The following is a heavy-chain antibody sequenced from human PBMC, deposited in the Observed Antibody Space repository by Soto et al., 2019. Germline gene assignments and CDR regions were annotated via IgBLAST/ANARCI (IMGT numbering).Heavy chain of an antibody. CDR3: ARDLYSRYNWFDP. J-gene: IGHJ5*02. V-gene: IGHV1-18*01. CDR2: ISAYNGNT. CDR1: GYTFSNYG. D-gene: IGHD6-13*01. Sequence: GASVKVCCDTSGYTFSNYGISWVLQAPGQGLEWMGWISAYNGNTNYAQKLQGRVTMTTDTSTSTAYMELRSLRSDDTAVYYCARDLYSRYNWFDPWGQGTLVTVSS.